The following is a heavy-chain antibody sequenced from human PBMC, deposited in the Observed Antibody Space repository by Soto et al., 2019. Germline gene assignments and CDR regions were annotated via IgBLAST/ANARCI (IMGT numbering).Heavy chain of an antibody. Sequence: QVQLVQSGPEVKKPGASVKVSCKASGYTFSSYGISWVRQAPGQGLEWMGWISGYSGHTYYAQKFQGRVTMTTDTSTNTVYMELRSLRSDDTAVYYCAREWDNKSEHSSGWYDDFWGQGTLVTVSS. V-gene: IGHV1-18*01. CDR2: ISGYSGHT. CDR3: AREWDNKSEHSSGWYDDF. J-gene: IGHJ4*02. CDR1: GYTFSSYG. D-gene: IGHD6-19*01.